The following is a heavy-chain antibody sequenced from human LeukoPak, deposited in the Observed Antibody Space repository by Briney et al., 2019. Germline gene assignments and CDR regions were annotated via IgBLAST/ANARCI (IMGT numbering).Heavy chain of an antibody. CDR2: IYTSGST. V-gene: IGHV4-4*07. J-gene: IGHJ3*02. D-gene: IGHD1-20*01. CDR3: ARVPYNWNDGVPDAFDI. CDR1: GFTVSSNY. Sequence: GSLRLSCAASGFTVSSNYMSWIRQPAGKGLEWIGRIYTSGSTNYNPSLKSRVAISVDTSKNQFSLKLSSVTAADTAVYYCARVPYNWNDGVPDAFDIWGQGTMVTVSS.